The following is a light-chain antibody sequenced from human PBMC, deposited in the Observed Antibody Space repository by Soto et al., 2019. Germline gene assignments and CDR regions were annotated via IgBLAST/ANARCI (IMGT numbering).Light chain of an antibody. CDR1: QSVSSD. V-gene: IGKV3-15*01. CDR3: QQYNNWPQVS. CDR2: GAS. J-gene: IGKJ1*01. Sequence: EIVMTQSPATLSVSPGERATLSCRASQSVSSDLAWYQQKPGQAPRLLIYGASTRATGIPARFSGSGSGTEFTLTISRLAPEDFAVYYCQQYNNWPQVSFGPGTKVDIK.